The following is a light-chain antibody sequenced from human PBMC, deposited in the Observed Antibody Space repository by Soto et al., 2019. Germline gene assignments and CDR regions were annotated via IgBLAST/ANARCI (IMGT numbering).Light chain of an antibody. J-gene: IGKJ1*01. V-gene: IGKV1-5*01. CDR2: DAS. CDR3: QQYHSYSWT. CDR1: QSVSNW. Sequence: DIQVPQSPSTLSASVGDRVTITCRASQSVSNWLAWYQQKPGKAPELLIYDASSLESGVPSRFSGSGSGTEFTLTISGLQPDDFATYFCQQYHSYSWTFGQGTKVDIK.